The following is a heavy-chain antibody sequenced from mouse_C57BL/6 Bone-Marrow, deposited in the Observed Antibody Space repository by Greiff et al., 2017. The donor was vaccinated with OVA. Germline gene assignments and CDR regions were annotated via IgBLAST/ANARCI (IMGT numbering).Heavy chain of an antibody. J-gene: IGHJ1*03. D-gene: IGHD1-1*01. CDR3: ARWGSSTYWYFDV. Sequence: QVQLQQSGAELVKPGASVKISCKASGYAFSSYWMNWVKQRPGKGLEWIGQIYPGDGDTNYNGKFKGKATLTADKSSSTAYMHLSSLTSEDAAVYFCARWGSSTYWYFDVWGTGTTVTVSS. V-gene: IGHV1-80*01. CDR2: IYPGDGDT. CDR1: GYAFSSYW.